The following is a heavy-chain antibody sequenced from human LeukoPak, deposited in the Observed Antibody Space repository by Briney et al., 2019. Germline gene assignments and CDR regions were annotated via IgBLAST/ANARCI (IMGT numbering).Heavy chain of an antibody. V-gene: IGHV3-11*01. CDR1: GFSFSRFY. Sequence: GGSLRLSCAASGFSFSRFYMSWVRQTPGKASEWISYIPTSGISVQYADSVRGRFTASRDDAMNSLHLQMDSLRVEDTAVYYCTRAEGLGPGAHFDQWGQGALVVVSS. CDR3: TRAEGLGPGAHFDQ. CDR2: IPTSGISV. J-gene: IGHJ4*02.